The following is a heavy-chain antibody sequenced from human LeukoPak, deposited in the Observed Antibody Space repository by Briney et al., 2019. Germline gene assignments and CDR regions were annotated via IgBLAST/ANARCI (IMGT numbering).Heavy chain of an antibody. CDR2: ISSSSSNI. J-gene: IGHJ3*02. CDR1: GFIFSSYS. D-gene: IGHD2-21*01. V-gene: IGHV3-48*01. Sequence: PGGSLRLSCAASGFIFSSYSMNWVRQAPGRGLEWVSYISSSSSNIRYADSVKGRFTISRDNAMNSLYLQMNSLRADDTAVYYCARDYSHAFDIWGQGTMVTVSS. CDR3: ARDYSHAFDI.